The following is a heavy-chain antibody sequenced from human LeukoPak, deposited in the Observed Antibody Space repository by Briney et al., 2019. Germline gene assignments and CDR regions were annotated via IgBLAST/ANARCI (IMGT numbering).Heavy chain of an antibody. V-gene: IGHV3-23*01. D-gene: IGHD6-19*01. Sequence: PGGSLRLSCVASGFTFTSDAMNWVRQAPGKGLEWVSSNVSRGTTQYADSVKGRFTVSRDTSKNTLYLQMNSLRADDTAVYYCAKCSTSAYTTGWCNWIDPWGQGTLVTVSS. CDR2: NVSRGTT. J-gene: IGHJ5*02. CDR1: GFTFTSDA. CDR3: AKCSTSAYTTGWCNWIDP.